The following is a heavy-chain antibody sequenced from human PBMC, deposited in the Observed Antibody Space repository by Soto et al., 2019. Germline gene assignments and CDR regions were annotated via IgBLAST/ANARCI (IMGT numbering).Heavy chain of an antibody. CDR3: AKGRHDYQYYFDY. CDR1: GFTFSSYA. D-gene: IGHD4-17*01. V-gene: IGHV3-23*01. CDR2: ISGSGGST. J-gene: IGHJ4*02. Sequence: EVQLLESGGGLVQPGGSLRLSCAASGFTFSSYAMSWFRQAPGKGLEWVSAISGSGGSTYYADSVKGRFTISRDNSKNRLYLKMNSLRAEYTDVYYCAKGRHDYQYYFDYWGQGTLVTVFS.